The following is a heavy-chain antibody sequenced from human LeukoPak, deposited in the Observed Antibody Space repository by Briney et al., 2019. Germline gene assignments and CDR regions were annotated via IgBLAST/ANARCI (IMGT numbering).Heavy chain of an antibody. CDR3: ASPTTVVPYYYYYGMDV. D-gene: IGHD4-11*01. CDR1: GYTFTSYD. J-gene: IGHJ6*02. V-gene: IGHV1-8*01. Sequence: GASVKVSCKASGYTFTSYDINWVRQATGQGLEWMGWMNPNSGNTGYAQKFQGRVTMTRNTSISTAYMELSSLRSEDTAVYCCASPTTVVPYYYYYGMDVWGQGTTVTVSS. CDR2: MNPNSGNT.